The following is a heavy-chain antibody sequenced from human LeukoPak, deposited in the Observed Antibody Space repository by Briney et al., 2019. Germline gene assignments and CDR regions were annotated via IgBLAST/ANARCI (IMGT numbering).Heavy chain of an antibody. D-gene: IGHD6-19*01. Sequence: GGSLRLSCAASGFTFSSYSMNWVRQAPGKGLEWVSYISSSSSTIYYADSVKGRFTISRDNAKNSLYLQMNSLRAEDTAVYYCARGDGYSSGWSPFDYWGQGTLVTVSS. CDR2: ISSSSSTI. CDR3: ARGDGYSSGWSPFDY. CDR1: GFTFSSYS. J-gene: IGHJ4*02. V-gene: IGHV3-48*01.